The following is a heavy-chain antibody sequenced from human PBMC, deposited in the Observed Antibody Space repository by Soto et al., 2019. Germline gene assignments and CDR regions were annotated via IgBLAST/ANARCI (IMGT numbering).Heavy chain of an antibody. CDR2: IYHSGGT. D-gene: IGHD4-4*01. Sequence: SSETLSLTCTVSGGSITSDNWWTWVRQPPGKGLEWIGEIYHSGGTNYKPSLESRVSISVDKSKSQISLRVNSVTAADTAVYYCARETYSNYGGWIDFWGQGALVTVSS. CDR3: ARETYSNYGGWIDF. J-gene: IGHJ4*02. V-gene: IGHV4-4*02. CDR1: GGSITSDNW.